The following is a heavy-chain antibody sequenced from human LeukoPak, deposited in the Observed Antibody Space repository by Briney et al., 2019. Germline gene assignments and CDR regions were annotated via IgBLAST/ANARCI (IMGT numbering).Heavy chain of an antibody. CDR2: ISGSGDST. D-gene: IGHD3-10*01. Sequence: GSLRLSCAASGFTFSNYAMRWVRQAPGKGLEWVSGISGSGDSTYYADSVKGRFTISRDDSKNTLYLQMNSLRAEDTAIYYCAKFTRTLVRGALVNWGQGTLVTVSS. CDR3: AKFTRTLVRGALVN. J-gene: IGHJ4*02. V-gene: IGHV3-23*01. CDR1: GFTFSNYA.